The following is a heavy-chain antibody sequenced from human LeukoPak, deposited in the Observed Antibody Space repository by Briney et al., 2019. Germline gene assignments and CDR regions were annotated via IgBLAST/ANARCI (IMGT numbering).Heavy chain of an antibody. CDR3: ARGEGRLWFLEYYFDY. V-gene: IGHV4-61*01. CDR1: GGSVSSGSYY. J-gene: IGHJ4*02. CDR2: IYYSGST. D-gene: IGHD3-10*01. Sequence: SETLSLTCTVSGGSVSSGSYYWSWIRQPPGKGLEWIGYIYYSGSTNYNPSLKSRVTISVDTSKNQFSLKLSSVTAADTAVYYCARGEGRLWFLEYYFDYWGQGTLVTVSS.